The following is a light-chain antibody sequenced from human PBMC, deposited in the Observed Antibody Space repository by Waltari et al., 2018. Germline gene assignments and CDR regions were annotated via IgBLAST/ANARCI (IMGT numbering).Light chain of an antibody. CDR2: AAS. CDR3: QQSYNTPWT. V-gene: IGKV1-39*01. CDR1: QTINNY. J-gene: IGKJ1*01. Sequence: EIQVTQSPSSLSASLVDRATLTCRASQTINNYLTWYQHKPGKAPTPLIYAASILQTGVPARFAGSGSGTDFTLTISSLQPEDFAAYYCQQSYNTPWTLGQGTKVEI.